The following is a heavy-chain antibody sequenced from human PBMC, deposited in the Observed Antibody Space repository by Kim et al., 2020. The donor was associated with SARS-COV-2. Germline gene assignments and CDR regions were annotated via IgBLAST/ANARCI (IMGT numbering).Heavy chain of an antibody. V-gene: IGHV3-33*01. D-gene: IGHD3-9*01. CDR2: IWYDGSNK. CDR1: GFTFSSYG. J-gene: IGHJ4*02. CDR3: ARDGTGGYDILTGYPDNPFYY. Sequence: GGSLRLSCAASGFTFSSYGMHWVRQAPGKGLEWVAVIWYDGSNKYYADSVKGRFTISRDNSKNTLYLQMNSLRAEDTAVYYCARDGTGGYDILTGYPDNPFYYWGQGTLVTVSS.